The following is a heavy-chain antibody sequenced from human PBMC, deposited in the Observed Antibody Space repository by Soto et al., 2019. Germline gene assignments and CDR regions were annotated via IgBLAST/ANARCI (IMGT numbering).Heavy chain of an antibody. Sequence: ASVKVSCKASGYTFTSYYMHWVRQAPGQGLEWMGIINPSGGSTSYAQKFQGRVTMTRDTSTSAVYMEPSSLRSEDTAVYYCTTSSIAARHYNWFDPWGQGTLVTVSS. D-gene: IGHD6-6*01. CDR2: INPSGGST. CDR1: GYTFTSYY. J-gene: IGHJ5*02. V-gene: IGHV1-46*03. CDR3: TTSSIAARHYNWFDP.